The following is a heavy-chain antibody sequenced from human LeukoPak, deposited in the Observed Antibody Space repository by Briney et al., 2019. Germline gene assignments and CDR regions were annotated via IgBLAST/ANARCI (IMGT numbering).Heavy chain of an antibody. V-gene: IGHV4-34*01. CDR1: GGSFSVYY. D-gene: IGHD2-15*01. Sequence: SETLSLTCAVYGGSFSVYYGSWIRQPPGKGLNGIGEINHRGSTNYNPSLKSRVTISVDTSKNQFSLKLSSVTAADTAVYYCARRLIGYCSGGSCYSGYFQHWGQGTLVTVSS. CDR3: ARRLIGYCSGGSCYSGYFQH. CDR2: INHRGST. J-gene: IGHJ1*01.